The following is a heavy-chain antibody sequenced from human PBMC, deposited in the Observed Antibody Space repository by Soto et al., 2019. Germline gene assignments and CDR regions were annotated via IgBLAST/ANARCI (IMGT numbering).Heavy chain of an antibody. Sequence: GGSLRLSCVASGFTLSSYFMTWVRQAPGKGLEWVSAISNSGGSTYYADSVKGRFTISRDNSHNTLYLQMNNLRAEDTARYYCAKDLEKWLVQLGGLDTWGQGAQVTVSS. J-gene: IGHJ5*02. CDR2: ISNSGGST. CDR3: AKDLEKWLVQLGGLDT. CDR1: GFTLSSYF. D-gene: IGHD1-1*01. V-gene: IGHV3-23*01.